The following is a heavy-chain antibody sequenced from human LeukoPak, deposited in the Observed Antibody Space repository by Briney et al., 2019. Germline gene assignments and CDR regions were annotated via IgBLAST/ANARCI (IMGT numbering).Heavy chain of an antibody. Sequence: GGSLRLSCAVSGFTVSGDYMSWLRQAPGRGLEWVSVIYADFDNTDYADSVRGRFTISRDSSRNTLYLHMNSLRVEDTATYFCARALNRHIGAFEYWGQGALVTVSS. CDR2: IYADFDNT. J-gene: IGHJ4*02. V-gene: IGHV3-53*01. D-gene: IGHD4/OR15-4a*01. CDR1: GFTVSGDY. CDR3: ARALNRHIGAFEY.